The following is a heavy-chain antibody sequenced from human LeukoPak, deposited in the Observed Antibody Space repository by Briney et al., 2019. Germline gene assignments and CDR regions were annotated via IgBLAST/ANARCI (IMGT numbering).Heavy chain of an antibody. V-gene: IGHV3-11*06. J-gene: IGHJ4*02. CDR3: VQESSSLLRSYFDY. Sequence: GGSLSLSRAASRFTFSHYHLSWLRQAPGKGLEWVSYISSSSSYTNYAASSKNRFTITRDNTNNSLYQQMNSLRAEDAAAYYCVQESSSLLRSYFDYWGQGTLVTVSA. D-gene: IGHD2/OR15-2a*01. CDR2: ISSSSSYT. CDR1: RFTFSHYH.